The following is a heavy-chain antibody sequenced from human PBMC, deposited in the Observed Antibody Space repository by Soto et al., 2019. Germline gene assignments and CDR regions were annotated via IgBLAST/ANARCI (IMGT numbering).Heavy chain of an antibody. Sequence: SETLSLTCTVSGGSISSGDYYWSWIRQPPGKGLEWIGYIYYSGSTNYNPSLKSRVTISVDTSKNQFSLKLSSVTAADTAVYYCARLHYGSGSNTIDYWGQGTLVTVSS. CDR3: ARLHYGSGSNTIDY. J-gene: IGHJ4*02. D-gene: IGHD3-10*01. CDR2: IYYSGST. V-gene: IGHV4-61*08. CDR1: GGSISSGDYY.